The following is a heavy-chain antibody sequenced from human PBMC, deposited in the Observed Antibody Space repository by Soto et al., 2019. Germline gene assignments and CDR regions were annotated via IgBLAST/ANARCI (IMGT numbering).Heavy chain of an antibody. CDR3: AKDKGVFNWATSYFDY. D-gene: IGHD1-1*01. V-gene: IGHV3-30*18. CDR2: MSYDGSDK. J-gene: IGHJ4*02. Sequence: QPGGSLRLSCAASGFTFSSYGMHWVRQAPGKGLEWVAVMSYDGSDKKYADSVRGRFSISRDNSKSTLFLQMNSPRPEDTAVYYCAKDKGVFNWATSYFDYWGQGAMVTVSS. CDR1: GFTFSSYG.